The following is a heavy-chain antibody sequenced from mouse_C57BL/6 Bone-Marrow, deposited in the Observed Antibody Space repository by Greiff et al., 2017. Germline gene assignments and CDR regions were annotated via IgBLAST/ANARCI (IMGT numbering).Heavy chain of an antibody. D-gene: IGHD1-1*01. CDR3: AREDYYGSSNRDY. CDR1: GYSFTGYY. J-gene: IGHJ2*01. CDR2: IYPYNGVS. V-gene: IGHV1-31*01. Sequence: VQLKQSGPELVKPGASVKISCKASGYSFTGYYMHWVKPSHGNILDWIGYIYPYNGVSSYNQKFKGKATLTVDKSASTAYMELRSLTSEDSAVYYCAREDYYGSSNRDYWGQGTTLTVSS.